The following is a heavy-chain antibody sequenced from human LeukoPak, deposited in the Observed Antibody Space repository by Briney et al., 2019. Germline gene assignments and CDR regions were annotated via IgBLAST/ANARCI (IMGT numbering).Heavy chain of an antibody. V-gene: IGHV1-69*04. CDR2: IIPSLAIA. J-gene: IGHJ4*02. D-gene: IGHD3-22*01. Sequence: SAKVSCKASGGTFSNYAINWVRQAPGQGLEWMGRIIPSLAIANYAQKFQDRVTIIADKSTSTAYMELSSLRSEDTATYYCARGGVRDDFSGYYFDYWGQGALVTVSS. CDR1: GGTFSNYA. CDR3: ARGGVRDDFSGYYFDY.